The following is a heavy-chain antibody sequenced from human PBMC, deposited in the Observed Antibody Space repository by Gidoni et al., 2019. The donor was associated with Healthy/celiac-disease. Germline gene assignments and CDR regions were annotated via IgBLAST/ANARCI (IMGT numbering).Heavy chain of an antibody. CDR3: ARSPRGGSYRFDY. J-gene: IGHJ4*02. Sequence: QVQLVESGGGVVQPGRSLRLSCAASGFTFSSYGMHWVRQAPGKGLEWVAVIWYDGSNKYYADSVKGRFTISRDNSKNTLYLQMNSRRAEDTAVYYCARSPRGGSYRFDYWGQGTLVTVSS. CDR1: GFTFSSYG. D-gene: IGHD1-26*01. V-gene: IGHV3-33*01. CDR2: IWYDGSNK.